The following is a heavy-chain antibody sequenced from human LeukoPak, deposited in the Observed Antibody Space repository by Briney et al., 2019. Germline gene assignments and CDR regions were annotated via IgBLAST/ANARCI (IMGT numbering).Heavy chain of an antibody. Sequence: GGSLRLSCAASGFTSSSYAMSWVRQAPGKGVEWVSVISGSGGSTYYADSVKGRFTISRDNFKNTLYLQMNSLRAEDTAVYYCAKDPQTGEPGYYYYYMDGWGKGTTVTVSS. CDR2: ISGSGGST. CDR1: GFTSSSYA. CDR3: AKDPQTGEPGYYYYYMDG. D-gene: IGHD7-27*01. J-gene: IGHJ6*03. V-gene: IGHV3-23*01.